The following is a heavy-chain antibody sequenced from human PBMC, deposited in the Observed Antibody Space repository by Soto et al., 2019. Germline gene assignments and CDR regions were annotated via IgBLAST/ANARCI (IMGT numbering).Heavy chain of an antibody. D-gene: IGHD1-26*01. V-gene: IGHV2-5*02. CDR1: GFSLSTSGVG. CDR2: IYWDDDK. J-gene: IGHJ4*02. CDR3: AHLIVGATFRDY. Sequence: QITLKESGPPLVKPTQTLTLTCTFSGFSLSTSGVGVCCIRHPPGKALEWLALIYWDDDKRYSPSLKSRLTITKDTAKNQVVLTMTNMDPVDTATYYCAHLIVGATFRDYWGQGTLVTVSS.